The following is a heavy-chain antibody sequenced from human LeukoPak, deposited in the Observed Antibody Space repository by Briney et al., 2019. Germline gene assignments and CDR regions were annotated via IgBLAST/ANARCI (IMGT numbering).Heavy chain of an antibody. Sequence: ASVTVSCKASGYTFTSYYMHWVRQAPGQGLEWMGWINPNSGGSNYAQKFQGRVTMTSDTSINTAYMELNRLISDDTAVYYCAGDGYNSRRFFDYWGQGTLVTVSS. D-gene: IGHD5-24*01. CDR1: GYTFTSYY. J-gene: IGHJ4*02. CDR2: INPNSGGS. CDR3: AGDGYNSRRFFDY. V-gene: IGHV1-2*02.